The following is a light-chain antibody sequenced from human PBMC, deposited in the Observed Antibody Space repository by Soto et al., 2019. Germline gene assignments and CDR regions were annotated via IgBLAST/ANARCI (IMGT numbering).Light chain of an antibody. CDR2: GNT. J-gene: IGLJ1*01. V-gene: IGLV1-40*01. CDR1: SSNIGAGYD. CDR3: QSYDSSLGYV. Sequence: QSVLTQPPSVSGAPGQRVTISCTGSSSNIGAGYDVHWYQQLPGTAPKLLIYGNTNRPSGVPDRFSGSKSGTPASLAITGLQAEDEADYYCQSYDSSLGYVFGTGTKLTVL.